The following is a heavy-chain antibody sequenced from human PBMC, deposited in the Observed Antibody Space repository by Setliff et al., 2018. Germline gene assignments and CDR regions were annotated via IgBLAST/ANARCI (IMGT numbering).Heavy chain of an antibody. D-gene: IGHD1-26*01. Sequence: KTSETLSLTCAVSGVSINSLTWWSWVRQTPGKGFEWIGEIYHGGNSNFAPSVHYSPSLKSRAIMSIDKSKNQFSLNLSSVTAADTAVYYWARGGGRYHAASRGQGTMVTVSS. CDR1: GVSINSLTW. CDR3: ARGGGRYHAAS. V-gene: IGHV4-4*02. CDR2: IYHGGNS. J-gene: IGHJ4*02.